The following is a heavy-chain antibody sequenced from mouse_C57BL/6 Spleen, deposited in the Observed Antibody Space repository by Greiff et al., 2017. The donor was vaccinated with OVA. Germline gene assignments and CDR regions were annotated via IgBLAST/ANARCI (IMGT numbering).Heavy chain of an antibody. CDR2: INPNNGGT. Sequence: VQLQQSGPELVKPGASVKISCKASGYTFTDYYMNWVKQSHGKSLEWIGDINPNNGGTSYNQKFKGKATLTVDKSSPTAYMELRSLTSEDSAVYSCARSGDGLYAMDYWGQGTSVTVSS. V-gene: IGHV1-26*01. CDR1: GYTFTDYY. CDR3: ARSGDGLYAMDY. J-gene: IGHJ4*01. D-gene: IGHD2-3*01.